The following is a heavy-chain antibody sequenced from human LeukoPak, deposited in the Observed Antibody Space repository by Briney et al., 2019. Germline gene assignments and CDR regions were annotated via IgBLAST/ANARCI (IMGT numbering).Heavy chain of an antibody. D-gene: IGHD3-10*01. J-gene: IGHJ4*02. CDR1: GFSFSSYD. V-gene: IGHV3-13*04. Sequence: GGSLRLSCEASGFSFSSYDMHWVRQVTGKGLEWLSAIGTVGDTYYSGSVKGRFTISRENAKNSLYLQMNSLRAGDTAVYYCAREVSGSGINPLDYWGQGTLVTVSS. CDR2: IGTVGDT. CDR3: AREVSGSGINPLDY.